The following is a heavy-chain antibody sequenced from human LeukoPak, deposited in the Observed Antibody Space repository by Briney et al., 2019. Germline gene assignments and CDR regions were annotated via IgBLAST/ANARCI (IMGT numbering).Heavy chain of an antibody. Sequence: SETLSLTCTVSGGSISTYFWSWIRQPPGKGPEWIGYIYYSGSTNYNPSLKSRVTISLDTSKNQFSLKLSSVTAADTAMYYCARVSRGNSVVGDYWGQGTLVTVSS. CDR2: IYYSGST. CDR1: GGSISTYF. CDR3: ARVSRGNSVVGDY. D-gene: IGHD4-23*01. V-gene: IGHV4-59*01. J-gene: IGHJ4*02.